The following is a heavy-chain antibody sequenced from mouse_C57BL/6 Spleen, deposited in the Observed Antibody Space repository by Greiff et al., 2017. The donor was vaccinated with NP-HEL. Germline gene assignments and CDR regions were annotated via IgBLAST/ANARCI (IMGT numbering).Heavy chain of an antibody. CDR1: GFTFSSYA. V-gene: IGHV5-9-1*02. J-gene: IGHJ2*01. CDR2: ISSGGDYI. D-gene: IGHD2-1*01. Sequence: EVMLVESGEGLVKPGGSLKLSCAASGFTFSSYAMSWVRQTPEKRLEWVAYISSGGDYIYYADTVKGRFTISRDNARNTLYLQMSSLKSEDTAMYYCTRDPGGNYPFDYWGQGTTLTVSS. CDR3: TRDPGGNYPFDY.